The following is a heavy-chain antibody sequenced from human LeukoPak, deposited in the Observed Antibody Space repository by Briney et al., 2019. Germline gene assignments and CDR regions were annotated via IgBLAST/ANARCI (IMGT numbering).Heavy chain of an antibody. D-gene: IGHD3-10*01. CDR2: INHSGST. CDR1: GGSFSGYY. J-gene: IGHJ4*02. Sequence: SEPRSFTCAVYGGSFSGYYWSWIPQPPGKGLEGFGEINHSGSTNYNPSLKSRVTISVDTSKNQFSLKLSSVTAADTAVYYCARGLSRLPRNYYGSGSYYTHWGQGTLVTVSS. CDR3: ARGLSRLPRNYYGSGSYYTH. V-gene: IGHV4-34*01.